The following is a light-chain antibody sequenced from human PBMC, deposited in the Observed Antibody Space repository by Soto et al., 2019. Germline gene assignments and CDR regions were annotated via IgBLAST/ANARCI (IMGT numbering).Light chain of an antibody. Sequence: DIQMTQSPATLSASVGDRVTITCRASQSVRSWLAWYQQKPGIAPKLLIFDASRLESGVPSRFSGSASGTEFTLTISSLQPDDFATYYCQQYDNYPLTFGGGTKVDIK. CDR1: QSVRSW. CDR2: DAS. J-gene: IGKJ4*01. CDR3: QQYDNYPLT. V-gene: IGKV1-5*01.